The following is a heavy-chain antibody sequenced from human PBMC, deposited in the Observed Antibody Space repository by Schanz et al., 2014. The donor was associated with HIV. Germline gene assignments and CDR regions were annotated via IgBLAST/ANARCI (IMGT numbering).Heavy chain of an antibody. J-gene: IGHJ6*02. CDR3: AKSRGDSWPYGMDV. D-gene: IGHD4-17*01. CDR2: ISGSSGHT. CDR1: GFTFSSYA. V-gene: IGHV3-23*01. Sequence: EVQLLESGGGLVQPGGSLRLSCAASGFTFSSYAMSWVRQAPGKGLEWVSGISGSSGHTWYADSVKGRFTISRDNSKNMLYLQMNSLRAEDTAVYYCAKSRGDSWPYGMDVWGQGTTVTVSS.